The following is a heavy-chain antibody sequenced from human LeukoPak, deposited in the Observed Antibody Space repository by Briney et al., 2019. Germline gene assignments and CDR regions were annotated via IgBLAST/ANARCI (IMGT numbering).Heavy chain of an antibody. Sequence: GASVKVSCKTSGYTFTRYYMHWVRQAPGQGLEWMGMINPSGSSTSYAHNFHGRVTMTRDTSTSTVYMELSSLRSEDTAVYYCASLMVRGVSPCGMDFWGQGTTVTVSS. CDR3: ASLMVRGVSPCGMDF. V-gene: IGHV1-46*01. CDR1: GYTFTRYY. J-gene: IGHJ6*02. D-gene: IGHD3-10*01. CDR2: INPSGSST.